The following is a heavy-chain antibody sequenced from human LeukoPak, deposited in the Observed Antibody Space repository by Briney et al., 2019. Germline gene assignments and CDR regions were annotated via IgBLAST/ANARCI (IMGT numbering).Heavy chain of an antibody. CDR2: TYYRSRWYT. D-gene: IGHD1-26*01. V-gene: IGHV6-1*01. Sequence: SQTLSLTCAISGDSVSSNTAAWNWIRQSSSRGLEWLGRTYYRSRWYTDYGVSVKSRITINPDTSKNQFSLQLNSVTPEDTAVYYCARSGSGSYDYWGPGSLVTVSS. CDR3: ARSGSGSYDY. J-gene: IGHJ4*02. CDR1: GDSVSSNTAA.